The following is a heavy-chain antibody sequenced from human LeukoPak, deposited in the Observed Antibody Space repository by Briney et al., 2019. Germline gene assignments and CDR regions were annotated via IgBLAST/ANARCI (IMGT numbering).Heavy chain of an antibody. Sequence: ASVKVSCKASGYTFTGYYMHWVRQAPGQGLEWMGWINPNSGGTNYAQKFRGRVTMTRDTSISTAYMELSRLRSDDTAVYYCASLMTTVTTVDAFDIWGQGTMVTVSS. CDR3: ASLMTTVTTVDAFDI. CDR2: INPNSGGT. V-gene: IGHV1-2*02. D-gene: IGHD4-17*01. CDR1: GYTFTGYY. J-gene: IGHJ3*02.